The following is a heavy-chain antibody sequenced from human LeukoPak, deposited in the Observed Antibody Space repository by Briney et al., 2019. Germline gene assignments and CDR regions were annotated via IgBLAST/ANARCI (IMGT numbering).Heavy chain of an antibody. Sequence: GESLKISCKGSGYSFTSYWIGWVRQMPGKGLEWMGIIYPGDSDTRYSPSFQGQVTISADKSISTAYLQWSSLKASDTAMYYCARAAHGYSSGWYFARRVPEAWGLAYYFDYWGQGTLVTVSS. CDR3: ARAAHGYSSGWYFARRVPEAWGLAYYFDY. J-gene: IGHJ4*02. CDR2: IYPGDSDT. CDR1: GYSFTSYW. V-gene: IGHV5-51*01. D-gene: IGHD6-19*01.